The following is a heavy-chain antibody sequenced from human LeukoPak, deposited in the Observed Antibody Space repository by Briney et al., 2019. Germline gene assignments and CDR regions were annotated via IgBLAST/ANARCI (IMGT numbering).Heavy chain of an antibody. V-gene: IGHV3-21*01. D-gene: IGHD6-19*01. CDR3: ARDVSGWYWGFPGIENYYGMDV. Sequence: GGSLRLSCAASGFTFSSYSMNWVRQAPGKGLEWVSSISSSSSYIYYADSVKGRFTISRDNAKNSLYLQMNSLRAEDTAVYYCARDVSGWYWGFPGIENYYGMDVWGQGTTVTVSS. CDR1: GFTFSSYS. CDR2: ISSSSSYI. J-gene: IGHJ6*02.